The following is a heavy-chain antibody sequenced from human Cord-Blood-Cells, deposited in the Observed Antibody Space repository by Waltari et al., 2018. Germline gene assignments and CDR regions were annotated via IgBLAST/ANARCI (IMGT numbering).Heavy chain of an antibody. V-gene: IGHV4-39*01. CDR2: IYYSGST. CDR1: GGSISSSSYY. J-gene: IGHJ4*02. CDR3: ARSYKSMTTVTYFDY. Sequence: QLQLQESGPGLVKPSETLSLTCTVSGGSISSSSYYWGWIRQPPGKGLEWIGSIYYSGSTYYNPSLKSRVTTSVDTSKNQFSLKLSSVTAADTAVYYCARSYKSMTTVTYFDYWGQGTLVTVSS. D-gene: IGHD4-17*01.